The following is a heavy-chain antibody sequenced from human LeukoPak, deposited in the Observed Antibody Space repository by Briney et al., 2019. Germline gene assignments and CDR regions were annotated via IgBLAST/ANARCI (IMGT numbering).Heavy chain of an antibody. Sequence: SETLSLTCTVSGGSISSSSYYWGWIRQPPGKGLEWIGSIYYSGSTYYNPSLKSRATISVDTSKNQFSLKLSSVTAADTAVYYCAREGGDYGGNSQFWYFDLWGRGTLVTVSS. V-gene: IGHV4-39*07. D-gene: IGHD4-23*01. J-gene: IGHJ2*01. CDR1: GGSISSSSYY. CDR2: IYYSGST. CDR3: AREGGDYGGNSQFWYFDL.